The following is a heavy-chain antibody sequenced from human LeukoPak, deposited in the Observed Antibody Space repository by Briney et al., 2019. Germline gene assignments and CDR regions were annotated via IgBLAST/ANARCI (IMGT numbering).Heavy chain of an antibody. J-gene: IGHJ4*02. CDR3: ARGDSAWYDRPYDY. Sequence: ASVKVSCKASGYTFTGYYMHWVRQATGQGLEWMGWIYPNSGDTKYTQNFQGRVTMTRDTSINTAYMELTNLRSDDTAVYYCARGDSAWYDRPYDYWGQGTLVTVSS. CDR1: GYTFTGYY. D-gene: IGHD6-19*01. CDR2: IYPNSGDT. V-gene: IGHV1-2*02.